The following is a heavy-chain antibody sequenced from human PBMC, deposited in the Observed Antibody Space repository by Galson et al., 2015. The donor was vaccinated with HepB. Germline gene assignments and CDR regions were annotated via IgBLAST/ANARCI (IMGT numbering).Heavy chain of an antibody. J-gene: IGHJ4*02. D-gene: IGHD3-22*01. Sequence: SVKVSCKASGYTFTSYYMHWVRQAPGQGLEWMGIINPSGGSTSYAQKFQGRVTMTGDTSTSTVYMELSSLRSEDTAVYYCARARIRDLYYYDSSGYPGGYWGQGTLVTVSS. CDR3: ARARIRDLYYYDSSGYPGGY. CDR1: GYTFTSYY. CDR2: INPSGGST. V-gene: IGHV1-46*03.